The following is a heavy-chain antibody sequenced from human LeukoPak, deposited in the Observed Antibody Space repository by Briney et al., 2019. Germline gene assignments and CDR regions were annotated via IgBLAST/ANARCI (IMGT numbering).Heavy chain of an antibody. CDR3: ARTHIVVVTARFDP. D-gene: IGHD2-21*02. CDR1: GFTFSSYW. Sequence: GGSLRLSCAASGFTFSSYWMSWVRQAPGKGLEWVANIKQDGSEKYYVDSVKGRFTISRDNAKNSLYLQMNSLRSDDTAVYYCARTHIVVVTARFDPWGQGTLVTVSS. J-gene: IGHJ5*02. CDR2: IKQDGSEK. V-gene: IGHV3-7*03.